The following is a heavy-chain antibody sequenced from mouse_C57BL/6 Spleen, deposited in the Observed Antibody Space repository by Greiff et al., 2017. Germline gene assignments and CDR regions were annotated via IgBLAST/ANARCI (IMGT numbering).Heavy chain of an antibody. Sequence: QVQLQQPGAELVKPGASVKMSCKASGYTFTSYWITWVKQRPGQGLEWIGDIYPGSGSTNYNEKFKSKATLTVDTSSSTAYMQLSSLTSEDSAVYYCGTKGITTVVPFDYWGQGTTLTVSS. J-gene: IGHJ2*01. CDR3: GTKGITTVVPFDY. CDR2: IYPGSGST. CDR1: GYTFTSYW. D-gene: IGHD1-1*01. V-gene: IGHV1-55*01.